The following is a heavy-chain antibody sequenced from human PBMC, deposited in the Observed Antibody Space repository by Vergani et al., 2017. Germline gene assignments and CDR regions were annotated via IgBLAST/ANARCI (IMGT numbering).Heavy chain of an antibody. CDR3: AKEGGVNWNYVGRGVGEYYFDY. Sequence: EVQLLESGGGLVQPGGSLRLSCAASGFTFSSYAMSWVRQAPGKGLEWVSAISGSGGSTYYADSVKGRFTIARDNSKNTLDLQRNRLRAEDTAVYYCAKEGGVNWNYVGRGVGEYYFDYWGQGTLVTVSS. CDR2: ISGSGGST. V-gene: IGHV3-23*01. D-gene: IGHD1-7*01. J-gene: IGHJ4*02. CDR1: GFTFSSYA.